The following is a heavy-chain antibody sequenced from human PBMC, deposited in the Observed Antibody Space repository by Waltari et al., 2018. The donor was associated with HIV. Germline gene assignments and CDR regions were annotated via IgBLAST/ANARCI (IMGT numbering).Heavy chain of an antibody. CDR3: ARDTYGGMGGVDS. V-gene: IGHV3-53*01. CDR2: IYSDGRT. Sequence: EVQLVESGGDLIQPGGSLRLSCIASEFTVSNSYMSWVRQAPGKGLEWVLSIYSDGRTYYADSVKGRFTISRDNYKNTLYLQMNSLRVEDTAVYYCARDTYGGMGGVDSWGQGTLVTVSS. D-gene: IGHD4-17*01. J-gene: IGHJ4*02. CDR1: EFTVSNSY.